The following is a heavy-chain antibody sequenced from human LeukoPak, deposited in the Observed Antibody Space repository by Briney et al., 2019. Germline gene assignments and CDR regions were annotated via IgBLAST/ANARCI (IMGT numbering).Heavy chain of an antibody. CDR3: AREDYYGSGSYYIKQFFDY. V-gene: IGHV4-34*01. Sequence: SETLSLTCAVYGGSFSGYYWSWIRQPPGKGLEWIGEINHSGSTYYNPSLKSRVTISVDTPKNQFSLKLSSVTAADTAVYYCAREDYYGSGSYYIKQFFDYWGQGTLVTVSS. J-gene: IGHJ4*02. CDR1: GGSFSGYY. D-gene: IGHD3-10*01. CDR2: INHSGST.